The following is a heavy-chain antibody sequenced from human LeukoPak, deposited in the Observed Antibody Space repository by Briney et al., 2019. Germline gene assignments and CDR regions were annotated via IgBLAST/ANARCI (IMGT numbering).Heavy chain of an antibody. CDR2: ISDIGSI. V-gene: IGHV4-59*08. Sequence: PSETLSLTFTVSCGSISSYYWSWLRQPPGKGLEWIAYISDIGSINYNPSLKSRVTISLDTSKNQFSLKLSSVTAADTAVYYCAGHHPRNTVDFWGQGTLVTVSS. J-gene: IGHJ4*02. CDR3: AGHHPRNTVDF. CDR1: CGSISSYY. D-gene: IGHD2-8*02.